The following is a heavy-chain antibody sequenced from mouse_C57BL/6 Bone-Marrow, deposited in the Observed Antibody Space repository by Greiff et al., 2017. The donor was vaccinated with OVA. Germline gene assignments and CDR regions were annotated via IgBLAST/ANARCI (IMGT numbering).Heavy chain of an antibody. CDR3: AAPLYYYGSSLPWFAY. CDR2: ISDGGSYT. CDR1: GFTFSSYA. J-gene: IGHJ3*01. Sequence: EVQVVESGGGLVKPGGSLKLSCAASGFTFSSYAMSWVRQTPEKRLEWVATISDGGSYTYYPDNVKGRFTISRDNAKNNLYLQMSHLKSEDTAMYYCAAPLYYYGSSLPWFAYWGQGTLVTVSA. D-gene: IGHD1-1*01. V-gene: IGHV5-4*01.